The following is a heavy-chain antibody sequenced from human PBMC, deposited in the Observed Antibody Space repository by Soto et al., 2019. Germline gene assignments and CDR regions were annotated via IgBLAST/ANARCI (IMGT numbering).Heavy chain of an antibody. D-gene: IGHD1-26*01. CDR2: VNWNGGST. Sequence: SGGSLRLSCAASGFTFDDHGMSWARQAPGKGLEWVSGVNWNGGSTGYADSVKGRFTISRDNAKNSLYLQMNSLRAEDTAFYYCVRGASLNFDYWGQGTLVTVSS. CDR1: GFTFDDHG. J-gene: IGHJ4*02. CDR3: VRGASLNFDY. V-gene: IGHV3-20*04.